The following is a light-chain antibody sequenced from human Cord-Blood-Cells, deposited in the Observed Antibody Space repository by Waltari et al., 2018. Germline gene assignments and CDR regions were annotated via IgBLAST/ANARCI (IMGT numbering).Light chain of an antibody. Sequence: QSALTQPASVSGSPGQSITISCTGTSSDVGSYNLVSWYQQHPGKAPKLMLYEGSKRPSGVSNRFSGSKSGNTASLTISGLQAEDEADYYGCSYAGSSTFVFGTGTKVTVL. V-gene: IGLV2-23*03. J-gene: IGLJ1*01. CDR3: CSYAGSSTFV. CDR2: EGS. CDR1: SSDVGSYNL.